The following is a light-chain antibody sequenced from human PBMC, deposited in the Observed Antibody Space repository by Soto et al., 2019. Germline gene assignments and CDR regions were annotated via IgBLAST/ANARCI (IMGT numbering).Light chain of an antibody. V-gene: IGKV3-20*01. J-gene: IGKJ4*01. CDR3: QQSGTSPHT. Sequence: IVLPQSPGTLSLSPGERATLSCRASQSFSSNYLAWYQQKPGQPPRLLVYWASSRATGIPDRFSGSGSATDFTLTISRLEPEDFAVYFCQQSGTSPHTFGGGTKVDI. CDR1: QSFSSNY. CDR2: WAS.